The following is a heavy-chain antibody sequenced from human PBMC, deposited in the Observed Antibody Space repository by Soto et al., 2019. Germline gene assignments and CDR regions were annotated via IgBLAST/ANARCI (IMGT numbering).Heavy chain of an antibody. J-gene: IGHJ1*01. CDR3: AKDQAAGGTISRYFQN. V-gene: IGHV3-30*18. D-gene: IGHD6-13*01. CDR1: GFTFSNYG. Sequence: HPGGSLRLSCAASGFTFSNYGMHWVRQAPGKGLEWVAFISNDGSKNYYADSVRGRFTISRDNSKNTLYLQMNSLRAEDTALYYCAKDQAAGGTISRYFQNWGQGTLVTVSS. CDR2: ISNDGSKN.